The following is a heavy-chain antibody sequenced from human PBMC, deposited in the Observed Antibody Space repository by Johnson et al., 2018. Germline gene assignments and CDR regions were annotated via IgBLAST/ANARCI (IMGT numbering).Heavy chain of an antibody. D-gene: IGHD4-17*01. V-gene: IGHV3-21*01. CDR1: GFTFSSYS. Sequence: QLVESGGGLVKPGGSLRLSCAASGFTFSSYSMNWVRQAPGKGLEWVSSISSSGSTIYYADSVKGRFTISRDNSKNTLYLQMNSLRAEDTAVYYWAKDMTTVTTAYFQHWGQGTLVTVSS. CDR3: AKDMTTVTTAYFQH. CDR2: ISSSGSTI. J-gene: IGHJ1*01.